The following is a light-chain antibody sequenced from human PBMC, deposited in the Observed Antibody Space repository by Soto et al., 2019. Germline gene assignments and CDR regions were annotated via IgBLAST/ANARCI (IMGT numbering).Light chain of an antibody. Sequence: QSVLTQPPSGSAAPGQKVTISCSGSSSNIGGNSVSWYQQLPGTAPKLLIYDDNKRPSGIPDRFSGSKSGTSATLGITGFQTGDEADYYCGSWDSRLSSYVFGTGTKATVL. J-gene: IGLJ1*01. CDR3: GSWDSRLSSYV. V-gene: IGLV1-51*01. CDR1: SSNIGGNS. CDR2: DDN.